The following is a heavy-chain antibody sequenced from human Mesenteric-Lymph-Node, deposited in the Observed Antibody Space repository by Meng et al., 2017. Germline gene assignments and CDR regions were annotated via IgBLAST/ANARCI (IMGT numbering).Heavy chain of an antibody. J-gene: IGHJ3*02. CDR3: ATNVYHVDTAMVDAFDI. CDR2: ISGSNIV. D-gene: IGHD5-18*01. Sequence: GGSLRLSCVASGFTFSNYAMNWIRQAPGKGLECVSSISGSNIVYYADSVKGRFTISRDNSKNTLYLQMNSLRAEDTAVYYCATNVYHVDTAMVDAFDIWGQGTMVTVSS. CDR1: GFTFSNYA. V-gene: IGHV3-23*01.